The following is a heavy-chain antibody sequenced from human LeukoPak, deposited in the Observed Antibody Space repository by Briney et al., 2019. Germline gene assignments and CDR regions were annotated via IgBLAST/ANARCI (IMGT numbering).Heavy chain of an antibody. J-gene: IGHJ4*02. D-gene: IGHD2-2*03. CDR3: ASTGYCSSTSCHDFDY. Sequence: GGSLRLSCAASGFTFSSYAMHWVRQAPGKGLEYVSAISSNGGSTYYANSVKGRFTTSRDNSKNTLYLQMGSLRAEDMAVYYCASTGYCSSTSCHDFDYWGQGTLVTVSS. V-gene: IGHV3-64*01. CDR1: GFTFSSYA. CDR2: ISSNGGST.